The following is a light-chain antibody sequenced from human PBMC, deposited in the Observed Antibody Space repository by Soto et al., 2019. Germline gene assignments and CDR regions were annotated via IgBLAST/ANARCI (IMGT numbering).Light chain of an antibody. V-gene: IGLV2-14*03. CDR3: NSYTTSGAIV. J-gene: IGLJ3*02. CDR1: SSDIGGCNF. CDR2: DVA. Sequence: QSVLTQPASVSGSPGQSITISCTGTSSDIGGCNFVSWYQQHPGNAPNLIIYDVASRPSGVSDRFSGSKSGNAASLTISGLQAEDEALYYCNSYTTSGAIVFGGGTKLTVL.